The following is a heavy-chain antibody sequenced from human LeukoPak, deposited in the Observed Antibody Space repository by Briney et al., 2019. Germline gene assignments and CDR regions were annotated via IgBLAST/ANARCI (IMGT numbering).Heavy chain of an antibody. CDR3: ARGSTMVRGAISNY. D-gene: IGHD3-10*01. CDR2: IYHSGST. J-gene: IGHJ4*02. V-gene: IGHV4-38-2*02. CDR1: GYSISSGYY. Sequence: SETLSLTCTVSGYSISSGYYWGWIRQPPGKGLEWIGSIYHSGSTYYNPSLKSRVTISVDTSKNQFSLKLSSVTAADTAVYYCARGSTMVRGAISNYWGQGTLVAVSS.